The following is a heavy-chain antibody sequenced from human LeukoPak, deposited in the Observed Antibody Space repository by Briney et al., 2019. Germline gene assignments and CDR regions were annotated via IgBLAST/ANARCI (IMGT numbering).Heavy chain of an antibody. J-gene: IGHJ5*02. Sequence: SETLSLTCTVSGYSISSGYYWGWIRPPPGKGLEWIGSIYHSGSTYYNPSLKSRVTISVDTSKNQFSLKLSSVTAADTAVYYCARDLYDFWSGYYTEWFDPWGQGTLVTVSS. V-gene: IGHV4-38-2*02. D-gene: IGHD3-3*01. CDR3: ARDLYDFWSGYYTEWFDP. CDR2: IYHSGST. CDR1: GYSISSGYY.